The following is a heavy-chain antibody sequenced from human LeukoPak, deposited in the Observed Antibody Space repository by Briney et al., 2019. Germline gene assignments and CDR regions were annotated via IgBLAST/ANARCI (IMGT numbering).Heavy chain of an antibody. D-gene: IGHD3-16*02. CDR1: GFTFSSCE. CDR2: ISSSGSTI. J-gene: IGHJ3*02. Sequence: GGSLRLSCAASGFTFSSCEMNWVRQAPGKGLEWVSYISSSGSTIYYADSVKGRFIISRDNAKNSLYLQMNSLRAEDTAVYYCAREGNYDYVWGSYRNDAFDIWGQGTMVTVSS. CDR3: AREGNYDYVWGSYRNDAFDI. V-gene: IGHV3-48*03.